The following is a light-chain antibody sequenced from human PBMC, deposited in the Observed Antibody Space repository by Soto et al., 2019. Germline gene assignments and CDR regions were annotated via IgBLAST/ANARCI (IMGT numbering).Light chain of an antibody. V-gene: IGKV1-5*01. CDR1: QSLSGW. J-gene: IGKJ1*01. CDR3: QQYNSYSRT. Sequence: DIQITQSPSRLPASVGTRVTINSLSSQSLSGWLAWYQQKPGKAPKLLIYDTSSLKSGVPSRFSGSGSGTEFSLSISSLQPDDFATYYCQQYNSYSRTFGQGTKVDIK. CDR2: DTS.